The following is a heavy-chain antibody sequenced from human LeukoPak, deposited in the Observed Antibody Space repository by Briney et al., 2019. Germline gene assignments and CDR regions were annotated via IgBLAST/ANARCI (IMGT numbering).Heavy chain of an antibody. Sequence: ASVKVSCEASGYTFTSYDINWVRQATGQGLEWMGWMNPNSGNTGYAQKFQGRVTMTRNTSISTAYMELSSLRSEDTAVYYCARNGDMVRGVMRYNWFDPWGQGTLVTVSS. D-gene: IGHD3-10*01. J-gene: IGHJ5*02. CDR3: ARNGDMVRGVMRYNWFDP. CDR2: MNPNSGNT. V-gene: IGHV1-8*01. CDR1: GYTFTSYD.